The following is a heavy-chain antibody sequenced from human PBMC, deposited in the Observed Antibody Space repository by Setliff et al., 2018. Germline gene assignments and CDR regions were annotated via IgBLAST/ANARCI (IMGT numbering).Heavy chain of an antibody. CDR3: ARAHSSTLSVHDY. J-gene: IGHJ4*02. CDR1: GFTFTSYS. D-gene: IGHD2-2*01. Sequence: GSLRLSCAASGFTFTSYSMNWVRQAPGQGLEWVSSISSSSRYIYYADSLKGRFTISRDNAKNTLYLQMNSLRAEDTAVYYCARAHSSTLSVHDYWGQGTLVTVSS. V-gene: IGHV3-21*01. CDR2: ISSSSRYI.